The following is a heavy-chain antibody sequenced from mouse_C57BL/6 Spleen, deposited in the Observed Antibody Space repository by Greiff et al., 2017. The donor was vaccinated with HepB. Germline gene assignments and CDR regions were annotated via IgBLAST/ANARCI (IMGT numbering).Heavy chain of an antibody. Sequence: VKLVESGPGLVQPSQSLSITCTVSGFSLTSYGVHWVRQSPGKGLEWLGVIWSGGSTDYNAAFISRLSISKDNSKSQVFFKMNSLQADDTAIYYCARNWGPDVDYAMDYWGQGTSVTVSS. CDR1: GFSLTSYG. CDR2: IWSGGST. CDR3: ARNWGPDVDYAMDY. J-gene: IGHJ4*01. D-gene: IGHD4-1*01. V-gene: IGHV2-2*01.